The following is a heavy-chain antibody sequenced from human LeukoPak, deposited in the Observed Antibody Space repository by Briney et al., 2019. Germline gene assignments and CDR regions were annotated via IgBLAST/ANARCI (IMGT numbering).Heavy chain of an antibody. V-gene: IGHV1-46*01. D-gene: IGHD6-19*01. CDR3: ARGGLTDSSGWYNFDY. J-gene: IGHJ4*02. Sequence: ASVKVSCKASGYTFTSYYMHWVRQAPGQGLEWMGIINPSGGSTSYAQKFQGRVTITADESTSTAYMELSSLRSEDTAVYYCARGGLTDSSGWYNFDYWGQGTLVTVSS. CDR2: INPSGGST. CDR1: GYTFTSYY.